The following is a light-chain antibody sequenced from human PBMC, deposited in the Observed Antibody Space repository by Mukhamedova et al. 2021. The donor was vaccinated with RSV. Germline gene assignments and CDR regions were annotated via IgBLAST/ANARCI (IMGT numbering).Light chain of an antibody. CDR3: QQYDSYPWT. J-gene: IGKJ1*01. V-gene: IGKV1-5*03. Sequence: WYQRRVHGKAPKLLMYTASSLEIGVPSRFSGSGSGTEFTLTVSSLQPDDFATYYSQQYDSYPWTFGQGTKVEIK. CDR2: TAS.